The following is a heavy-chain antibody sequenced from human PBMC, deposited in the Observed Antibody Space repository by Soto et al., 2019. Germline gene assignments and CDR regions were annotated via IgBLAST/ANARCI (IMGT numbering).Heavy chain of an antibody. CDR3: AKVPTLYFSAGSCYPLYYFYY. V-gene: IGHV3-23*01. CDR1: GFTFNSYA. J-gene: IGHJ4*02. CDR2: ISGSGGST. D-gene: IGHD2-15*01. Sequence: EVQLLESGGGLVQPGGSLRLSCAASGFTFNSYALSWVRQAPGKGLEWVSAISGSGGSTYYSDSVKSRFTISRDNSKNTLYLQMISLRAEDTAVFYCAKVPTLYFSAGSCYPLYYFYYGGQGTLVTVSS.